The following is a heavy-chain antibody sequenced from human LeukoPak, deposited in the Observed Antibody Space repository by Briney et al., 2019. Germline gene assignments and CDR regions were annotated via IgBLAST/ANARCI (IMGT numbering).Heavy chain of an antibody. Sequence: SETLSLTCTVSGGPISSYYWSWIRQPPGKGLEWIGYIYYSGSTNYNPSLKSRVTISVDTSKNQFSLKLSSVTAADTAVYYCARHKKELRFLEWPSPHYFDYWGQGTLVTVSS. D-gene: IGHD3-3*01. CDR1: GGPISSYY. J-gene: IGHJ4*02. CDR3: ARHKKELRFLEWPSPHYFDY. CDR2: IYYSGST. V-gene: IGHV4-59*08.